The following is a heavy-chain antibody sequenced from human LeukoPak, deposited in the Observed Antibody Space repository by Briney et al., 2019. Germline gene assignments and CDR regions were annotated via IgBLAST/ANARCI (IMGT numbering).Heavy chain of an antibody. D-gene: IGHD4-11*01. CDR1: GFTFSSYA. CDR2: ISGSGGST. Sequence: GGSLRLSCAASGFTFSSYAMSWVRQAPGKGLEWVSAISGSGGSTYYADSVKGGFTISRDNSKNTLYLQMNSLRAEDTAVYYRAKDDMFTVTTLFDYWGQGTLVTVSS. CDR3: AKDDMFTVTTLFDY. J-gene: IGHJ4*02. V-gene: IGHV3-23*01.